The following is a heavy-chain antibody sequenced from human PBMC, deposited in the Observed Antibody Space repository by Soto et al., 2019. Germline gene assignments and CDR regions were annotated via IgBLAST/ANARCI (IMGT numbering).Heavy chain of an antibody. D-gene: IGHD6-6*01. CDR3: ARGSSSGMYYYYYGTDV. J-gene: IGHJ6*02. V-gene: IGHV1-18*04. CDR2: ISAYNGNT. Sequence: ASVKVSCKASGYTFTSYGISWVRQAPGQGLEWMGWISAYNGNTNYAQKLQGRVTMTTDTSTSTAYMELRSLRSDDTAVYYCARGSSSGMYYYYYGTDVWGQGTTVTVSS. CDR1: GYTFTSYG.